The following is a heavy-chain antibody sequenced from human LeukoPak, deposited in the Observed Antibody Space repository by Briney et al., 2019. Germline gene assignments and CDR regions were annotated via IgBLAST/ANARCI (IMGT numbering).Heavy chain of an antibody. CDR3: TRGGELMNF. J-gene: IGHJ4*02. CDR1: GGSISSYY. Sequence: PSETLSLTCTVSGGSISSYYWSWIRQPAGKGLEWIGRIYTSGSTNYNPSLKSRVTISIDASKNQFSLSLSSVTAADTAVCYCTRGGELMNFWGQGTLVTVSS. CDR2: IYTSGST. V-gene: IGHV4-4*07. D-gene: IGHD1-26*01.